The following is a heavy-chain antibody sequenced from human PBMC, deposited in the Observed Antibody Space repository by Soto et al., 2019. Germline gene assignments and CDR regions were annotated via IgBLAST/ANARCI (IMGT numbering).Heavy chain of an antibody. V-gene: IGHV3-74*01. Sequence: EVQLVESGGGLVQPGGSLRLSCAASGFTFSNYWMDWVRQAPGKGLVWVSRIKRDGSSISYADSVKGRVTISRDNVKNALDLQMNSLRAEDTAVYYCARNGGRGGDLDYWGQGTLVTVSS. CDR3: ARNGGRGGDLDY. CDR2: IKRDGSSI. J-gene: IGHJ4*02. CDR1: GFTFSNYW. D-gene: IGHD2-15*01.